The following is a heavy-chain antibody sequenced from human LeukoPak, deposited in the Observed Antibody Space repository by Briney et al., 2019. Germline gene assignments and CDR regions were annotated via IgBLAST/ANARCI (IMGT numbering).Heavy chain of an antibody. CDR2: ISYGGSNK. Sequence: GGSLRLSCAASGFTFSSYAMHWVRQAPGKGLEWVAVISYGGSNKYYADSVEGRFTISRDNSKNTLYLQMNSLRAEDTAVYYCARAPLHYDSSGYYPLDYWGQGTLVTVSS. D-gene: IGHD3-22*01. CDR1: GFTFSSYA. J-gene: IGHJ4*02. CDR3: ARAPLHYDSSGYYPLDY. V-gene: IGHV3-30*14.